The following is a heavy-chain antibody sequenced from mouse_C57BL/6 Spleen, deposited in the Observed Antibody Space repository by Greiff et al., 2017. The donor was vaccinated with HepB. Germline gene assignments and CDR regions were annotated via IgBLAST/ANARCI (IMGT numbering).Heavy chain of an antibody. J-gene: IGHJ2*01. D-gene: IGHD4-1*01. CDR3: ARKRELGSLFDY. CDR1: GFTFSDYG. CDR2: ISSGSSTI. V-gene: IGHV5-17*01. Sequence: EVQLQESGGGLVKPGGSLKLSCAASGFTFSDYGMHWVRQAPEKGLEWVAYISSGSSTIYYADTVKGRFTISRDNAKNTLFLQMTSLRSEDTAMYYCARKRELGSLFDYWGQGTTLTVSS.